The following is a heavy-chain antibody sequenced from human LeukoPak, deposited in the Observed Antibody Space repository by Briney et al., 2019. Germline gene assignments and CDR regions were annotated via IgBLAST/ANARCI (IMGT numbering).Heavy chain of an antibody. CDR3: ASDFARGDIVVVPAAIGPFDGMDV. J-gene: IGHJ6*04. Sequence: ASVKVSCKASGYTFTSYGISWVRQAPGQGLEWIGWISAYNGNTNYAQKLQGRVTMTTDTSTSTAYMELRSLRYDDPAVYYCASDFARGDIVVVPAAIGPFDGMDVWGKGTTVTVSS. V-gene: IGHV1-18*04. D-gene: IGHD2-2*01. CDR2: ISAYNGNT. CDR1: GYTFTSYG.